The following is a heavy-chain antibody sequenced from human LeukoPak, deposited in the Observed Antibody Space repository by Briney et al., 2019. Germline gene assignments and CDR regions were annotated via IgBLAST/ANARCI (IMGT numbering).Heavy chain of an antibody. D-gene: IGHD2-2*02. CDR2: MYVSGST. Sequence: PSETLSLTCTVSGRSSSSNYWSWIRQPAGKGLEWIGRMYVSGSTDYNPSLKSRVTMSVDTPKNQFSLQLNSVTAADTAVYYCARSYCSNTSCYRNAFDIWGQGTMVTVSS. CDR1: GRSSSSNY. V-gene: IGHV4-4*07. CDR3: ARSYCSNTSCYRNAFDI. J-gene: IGHJ3*02.